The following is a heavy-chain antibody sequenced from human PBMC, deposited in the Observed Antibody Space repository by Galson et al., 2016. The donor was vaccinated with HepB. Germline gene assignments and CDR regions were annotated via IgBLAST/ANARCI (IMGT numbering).Heavy chain of an antibody. J-gene: IGHJ2*01. D-gene: IGHD4-17*01. CDR3: ARGVDGFTYGDYFYWYFDL. Sequence: QSGAEVKKSGASVRVSCKAFGYTFTNFDSKGVAWVRQAPGQGLEWMGWSSPHDGNTNYARKFQGRVTMTIDTSTTTAYMELRSLRSDDTAIYYCARGVDGFTYGDYFYWYFDLWGRGTLVTVSS. CDR2: SSPHDGNT. V-gene: IGHV1-18*01. CDR1: GYTFTNFD.